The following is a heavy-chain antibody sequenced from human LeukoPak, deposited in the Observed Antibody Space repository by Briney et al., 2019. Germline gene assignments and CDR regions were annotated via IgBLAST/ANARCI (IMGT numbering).Heavy chain of an antibody. J-gene: IGHJ3*02. D-gene: IGHD4-17*01. CDR1: GFTFSSYS. CDR2: ISSSSSYI. CDR3: ARENTVTTWGYAFDI. Sequence: GGSLRLSCAASGFTFSSYSMNWVRQAPGKGLEWVSSISSSSSYIYYADSVKGRFTISRDNAKNSLYLQMNSLRAEDTAVYYCARENTVTTWGYAFDIWGQGTMVTVSS. V-gene: IGHV3-21*01.